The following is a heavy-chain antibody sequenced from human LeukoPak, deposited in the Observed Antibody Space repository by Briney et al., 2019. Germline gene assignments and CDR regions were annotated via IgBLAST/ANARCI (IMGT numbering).Heavy chain of an antibody. J-gene: IGHJ4*02. V-gene: IGHV1-2*02. CDR3: ARADIVVVPAAMGDYFDY. CDR2: INPNSGGT. Sequence: ASVKVSCKASGYTFTGYYMHWVRQAPGQGLEWMGWINPNSGGTNYAQKFQGRVTMTRDTSISTAYMELSRLRSDDTAVYYCARADIVVVPAAMGDYFDYWGQGTLVTVSS. D-gene: IGHD2-2*01. CDR1: GYTFTGYY.